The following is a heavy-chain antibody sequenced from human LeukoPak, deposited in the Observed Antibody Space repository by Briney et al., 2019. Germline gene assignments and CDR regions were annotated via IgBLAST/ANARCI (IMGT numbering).Heavy chain of an antibody. Sequence: ASVKVSCKASGGTFSSYGISWVRQAPGQGLEWMGWISAYNGNTNYAQKLQGRVTMTTDTSTSTAYMELRSLRSDDTAVYYCARSSEAFPDDYWGQGTLVTVSS. CDR2: ISAYNGNT. CDR3: ARSSEAFPDDY. V-gene: IGHV1-18*01. CDR1: GGTFSSYG. D-gene: IGHD2/OR15-2a*01. J-gene: IGHJ4*02.